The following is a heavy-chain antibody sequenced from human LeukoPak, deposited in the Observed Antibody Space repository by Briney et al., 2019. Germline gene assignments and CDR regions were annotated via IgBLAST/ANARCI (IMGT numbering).Heavy chain of an antibody. D-gene: IGHD6-13*01. CDR3: VKSASTWYLFDY. CDR2: IISNGEST. Sequence: GGSLRLSCSASGFTFSGYAMHWVRQAPGKGLEYVSAIISNGESTYYSDSVKDRFSISRDNSKNTLYLQMSSLRPEDTAVYYCVKSASTWYLFDYWGQGTLVTVSS. CDR1: GFTFSGYA. V-gene: IGHV3-64*03. J-gene: IGHJ4*02.